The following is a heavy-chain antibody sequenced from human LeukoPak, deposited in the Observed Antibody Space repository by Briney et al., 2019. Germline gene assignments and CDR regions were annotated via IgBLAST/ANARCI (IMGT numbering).Heavy chain of an antibody. D-gene: IGHD3-16*01. Sequence: GGSLRLSCAASGLIFSSYEMNWVRQAPGKGLEWVSYISSSGTTMYYADSVKGRFTISRDNAKNSLYLQMNSQRAEDTAVYYCARRFDRWGQGTLVTVSS. CDR3: ARRFDR. V-gene: IGHV3-48*03. CDR1: GLIFSSYE. CDR2: ISSSGTTM. J-gene: IGHJ4*02.